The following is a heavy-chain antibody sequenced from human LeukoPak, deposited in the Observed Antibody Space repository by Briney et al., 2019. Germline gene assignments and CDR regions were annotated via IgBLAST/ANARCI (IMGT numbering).Heavy chain of an antibody. CDR3: ARRSSLRRFWENPRNSGAKYYFDY. J-gene: IGHJ4*02. V-gene: IGHV1-8*03. D-gene: IGHD3-10*01. CDR2: MNPNSGNT. CDR1: GYTFTSYD. Sequence: ASVNVSCKASGYTFTSYDINWVRQATGQGLEWMGWMNPNSGNTGYAQKFQGRVTITRNTSISTAYMELSSLRSEDTAVYYCARRSSLRRFWENPRNSGAKYYFDYWGQGTLVTVSS.